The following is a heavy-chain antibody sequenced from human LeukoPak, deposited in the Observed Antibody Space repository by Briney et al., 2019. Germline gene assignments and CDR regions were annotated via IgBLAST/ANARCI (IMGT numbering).Heavy chain of an antibody. V-gene: IGHV3-33*01. CDR3: ARNWKTNSFDY. Sequence: GRSLTLSCAASEFTFTTYGMHWVRQAPGKGLEWVAFIYYDGSNIYYADYVKGRFTISRDISKNTLYLQMDSLRAEDTAIYYCARNWKTNSFDYWGQGTLVTVSS. CDR1: EFTFTTYG. J-gene: IGHJ4*02. D-gene: IGHD1-1*01. CDR2: IYYDGSNI.